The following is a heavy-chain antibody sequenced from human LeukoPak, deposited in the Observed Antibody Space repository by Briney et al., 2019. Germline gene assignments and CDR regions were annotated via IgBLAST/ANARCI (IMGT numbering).Heavy chain of an antibody. J-gene: IGHJ4*02. CDR1: GGSISSSSYY. D-gene: IGHD2-15*01. CDR3: AQTYCSGGSCVDY. V-gene: IGHV4-39*01. Sequence: PSETLSLTCTVSGGSISSSSYYWGWIRQSPGKGLEWIGSIYYTGTTYYSPSLKSRLTISVDTSENQFSLRLSSVTAADTAAYYCAQTYCSGGSCVDYWGQGTLVTVSS. CDR2: IYYTGTT.